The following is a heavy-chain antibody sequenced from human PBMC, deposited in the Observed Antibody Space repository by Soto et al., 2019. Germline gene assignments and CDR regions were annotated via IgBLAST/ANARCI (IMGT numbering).Heavy chain of an antibody. J-gene: IGHJ4*02. CDR2: IVVGSGNT. CDR3: AREPYDYDRSGHFDY. Sequence: GASVKVSCKASGFTFTSSAVQWVRQARGQRLEWIGWIVVGSGNTNYAQKFQERVTITRDMSTSTAYMELSSVTAADTAVYYCAREPYDYDRSGHFDYWGQGTLVTVSS. D-gene: IGHD3-22*01. V-gene: IGHV1-58*01. CDR1: GFTFTSSA.